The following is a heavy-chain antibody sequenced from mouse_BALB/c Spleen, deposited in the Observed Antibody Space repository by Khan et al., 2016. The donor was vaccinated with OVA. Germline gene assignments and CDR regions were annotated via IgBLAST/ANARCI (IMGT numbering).Heavy chain of an antibody. J-gene: IGHJ2*01. Sequence: EVQLQESGPGLVKPSPSLYLTCTVTGYSITSDYAWNWIRQFPGNKLEWMGYISYSGSTSYNPSLKSRISITRDTSKNQFFLQLNSVTTEDTATYYCARSIMANWGQGTTLTVSA. V-gene: IGHV3-2*02. CDR1: GYSITSDYA. CDR3: ARSIMAN. CDR2: ISYSGST.